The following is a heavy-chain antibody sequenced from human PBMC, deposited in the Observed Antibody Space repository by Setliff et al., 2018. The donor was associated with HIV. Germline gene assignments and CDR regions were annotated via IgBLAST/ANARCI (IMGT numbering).Heavy chain of an antibody. V-gene: IGHV5-51*01. CDR1: GYSFTNYW. D-gene: IGHD1-26*01. CDR2: IYPGDFVT. Sequence: GESLTISCQASGYSFTNYWIGWVRQMPGKGLEWIGVIYPGDFVTRYGPSFQGQVFISADRSITTAYLQWDSLKASDTAMYYCTRRRRAPGIEDLEAYWGQGTLVTVPQ. CDR3: TRRRRAPGIEDLEAY. J-gene: IGHJ4*02.